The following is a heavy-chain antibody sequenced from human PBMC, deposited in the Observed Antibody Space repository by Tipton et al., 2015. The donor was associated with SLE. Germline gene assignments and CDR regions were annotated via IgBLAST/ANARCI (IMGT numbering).Heavy chain of an antibody. CDR3: ARDCGGSVNS. Sequence: TLSLTCTVSSGSISLNYWSWIRQPPGKGLEWIGYIYYSGSTTYNPSLKRRVTISVDTSKNEFSLKLSSVTAADTAIYYCARDCGGSVNSWGQGTLVTVS. CDR1: SGSISLNY. D-gene: IGHD3-10*01. V-gene: IGHV4-59*01. J-gene: IGHJ4*02. CDR2: IYYSGST.